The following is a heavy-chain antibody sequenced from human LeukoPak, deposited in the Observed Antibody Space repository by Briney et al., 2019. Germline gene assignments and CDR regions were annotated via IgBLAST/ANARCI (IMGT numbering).Heavy chain of an antibody. V-gene: IGHV4-38-2*01. CDR2: IYHSGST. D-gene: IGHD4-23*01. J-gene: IGHJ6*03. CDR1: GYSLSSGYY. Sequence: PSETLSLTCAVSGYSLSSGYYWGWIRQPPGKGLEWIGSIYHSGSTYYNPSLKSRVTISVDTSKNQFSLKLSSVTAADTAVYYCARGPYGGNFGSYSVRSTYYYYMDVWGKGTTVTVSS. CDR3: ARGPYGGNFGSYSVRSTYYYYMDV.